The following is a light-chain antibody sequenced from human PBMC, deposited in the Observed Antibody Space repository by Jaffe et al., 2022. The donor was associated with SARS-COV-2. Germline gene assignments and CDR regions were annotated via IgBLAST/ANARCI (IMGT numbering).Light chain of an antibody. CDR1: QDISNY. CDR2: DAS. V-gene: IGKV1-33*01. Sequence: DIQMTQSPSSLSASVGDRVTITCQASQDISNYLYWFQQKPGKAPEVLIYDASSLETGVPSRFSGSGSGTDFTFTISSLQTEDIATYYCQQYDNLPLTFGGGTKVEIK. J-gene: IGKJ4*01. CDR3: QQYDNLPLT.